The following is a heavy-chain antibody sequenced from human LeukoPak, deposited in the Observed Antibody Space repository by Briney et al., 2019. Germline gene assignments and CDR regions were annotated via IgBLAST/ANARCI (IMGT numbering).Heavy chain of an antibody. CDR3: ARDSRYSGSYY. CDR2: ITGGGTT. V-gene: IGHV3-53*01. D-gene: IGHD1-26*01. Sequence: GGSLRLSCVVSGLSVSSNYMGWVRQVPGKGLEWISIITGGGTTYYGDSLGGRLTSSRDTSDNSLDLQMFSLSAEDTAVYYCARDSRYSGSYYWGQGTLVTVSS. CDR1: GLSVSSNY. J-gene: IGHJ4*02.